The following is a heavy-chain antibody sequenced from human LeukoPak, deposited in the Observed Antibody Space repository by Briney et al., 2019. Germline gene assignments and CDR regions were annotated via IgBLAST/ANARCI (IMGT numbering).Heavy chain of an antibody. CDR3: ARGSEGYYSGGSCSLRY. Sequence: GGSLRLSCAASGFTVGSNYMSWVRQAPGKGLEWVSVIYGGGSTYYADSVKGRFTISRDNSKNTLYLQMNSLRAEDTAVYYCARGSEGYYSGGSCSLRYWGQGTLVTVSS. D-gene: IGHD2-15*01. J-gene: IGHJ4*02. CDR2: IYGGGST. CDR1: GFTVGSNY. V-gene: IGHV3-66*01.